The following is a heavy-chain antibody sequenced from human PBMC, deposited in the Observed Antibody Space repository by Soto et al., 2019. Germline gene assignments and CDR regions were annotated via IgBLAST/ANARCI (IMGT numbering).Heavy chain of an antibody. D-gene: IGHD3-10*01. CDR2: ISAYNGNT. V-gene: IGHV1-18*01. CDR3: ARDHYYGSGSYNWFDP. CDR1: GYTFTSYG. Sequence: GASVKLSCEASGYTFTSYGISWVRQAPGQGLEWMGWISAYNGNTNYAQKLQGRVTMTTDTSTSTAYMELRSLRSDDTAVYYCARDHYYGSGSYNWFDPWGQGTLVTVSS. J-gene: IGHJ5*02.